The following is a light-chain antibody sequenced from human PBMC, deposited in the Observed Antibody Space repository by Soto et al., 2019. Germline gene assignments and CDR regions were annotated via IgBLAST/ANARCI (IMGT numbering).Light chain of an antibody. Sequence: SYELTQPPSVSVSPGQTFSITCSGDDLGDKFACWYQQKPGQSPVLVIYQNTKRPSGIPERFSGSNSGNTATLTISGTQAMDEADYYCQAWDSSTVVFGGGTKLTVL. CDR3: QAWDSSTVV. J-gene: IGLJ2*01. CDR2: QNT. CDR1: DLGDKF. V-gene: IGLV3-1*01.